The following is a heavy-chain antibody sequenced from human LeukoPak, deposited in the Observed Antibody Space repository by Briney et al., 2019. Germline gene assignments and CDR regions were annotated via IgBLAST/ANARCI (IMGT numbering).Heavy chain of an antibody. CDR1: GFTFSSDY. D-gene: IGHD6-6*01. J-gene: IGHJ5*02. CDR2: IYSGGST. V-gene: IGHV3-53*05. Sequence: GGSLRLSCAASGFTFSSDYMSWVRQAPGKGLEWVSVIYSGGSTYYADSVKGRFTISRDNSKNTLSLQMNSLRLEDTAMYYCARVPGTRARGNWFDPWGQGTLVTVSS. CDR3: ARVPGTRARGNWFDP.